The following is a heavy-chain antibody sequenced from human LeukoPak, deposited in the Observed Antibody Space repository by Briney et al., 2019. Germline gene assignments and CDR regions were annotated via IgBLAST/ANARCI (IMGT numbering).Heavy chain of an antibody. CDR3: AXXVXTRGLRXGSWYXDL. CDR1: GGTFSTYA. J-gene: IGHJ2*01. Sequence: SVKVSCKASGGTFSTYAISWVRQAPGQGLEWMGGHVPIHDTTKYAERFQGRLTVTADDSTTTAFMELSSLRSDDTAVYFCAXXVXTRGLRXGSWYXDLWGRXTQVXVSS. V-gene: IGHV1-69*13. D-gene: IGHD4-17*01. CDR2: HVPIHDTT.